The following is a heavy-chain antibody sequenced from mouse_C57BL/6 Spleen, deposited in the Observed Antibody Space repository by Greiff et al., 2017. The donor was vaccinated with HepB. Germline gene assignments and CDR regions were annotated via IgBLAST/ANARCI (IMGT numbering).Heavy chain of an antibody. CDR2: IDPSDSYT. CDR3: ARTHVYDGYAMDY. V-gene: IGHV1-69*01. D-gene: IGHD2-2*01. J-gene: IGHJ4*01. Sequence: VQLQQPGAELVMPGASVKLSCKASGYTFTSYWMHWVKQRPGQGLEWIGEIDPSDSYTNYNQKFKGKSTLTVDKSSSTAYMQLSSLTSEDSAVYYCARTHVYDGYAMDYWGQGTSVTVSS. CDR1: GYTFTSYW.